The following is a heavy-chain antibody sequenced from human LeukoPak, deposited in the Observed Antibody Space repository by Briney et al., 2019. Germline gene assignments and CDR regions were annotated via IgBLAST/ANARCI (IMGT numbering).Heavy chain of an antibody. CDR2: IIPIFGTA. CDR3: ARAGRYCSGGSCYSYYYYGMDV. CDR1: GGTFISYA. J-gene: IGHJ6*02. V-gene: IGHV1-69*13. D-gene: IGHD2-15*01. Sequence: ASVKVSCKASGGTFISYAISWVRQAPGQGLEWMGGIIPIFGTANYAQKFQGRVTITADESTGTAYMELSSLRSEDTAVYYCARAGRYCSGGSCYSYYYYGMDVWGQGTTVTVSS.